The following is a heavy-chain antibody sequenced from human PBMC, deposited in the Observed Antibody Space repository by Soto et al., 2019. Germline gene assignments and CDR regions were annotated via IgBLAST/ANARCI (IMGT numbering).Heavy chain of an antibody. CDR3: ARDTGDSSGWYKDY. V-gene: IGHV4-61*01. CDR1: GGSVSSGSYY. D-gene: IGHD6-19*01. Sequence: QVQLQESGPGLVKPSETLSLTCTVSGGSVSSGSYYWSWIRQPPGKGLEWIGYIYYSGSTNYNPSLKSRVTISVDTSKNQFSLKLSSVTAADTAVYCCARDTGDSSGWYKDYWGQGTLVTVSS. CDR2: IYYSGST. J-gene: IGHJ4*02.